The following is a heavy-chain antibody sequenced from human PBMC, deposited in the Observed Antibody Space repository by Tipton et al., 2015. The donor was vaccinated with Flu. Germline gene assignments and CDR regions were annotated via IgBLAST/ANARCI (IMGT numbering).Heavy chain of an antibody. Sequence: TLSLTCTVSGDSMRRDYYWGWIRQPPGKGLEWIGNIFHTGNTYYNSSLKSRVSISVDRSKNQFSLKVSSVTAADTAVYYCARRSYSNYVSEPKNWFDPWGQGALVTVSS. J-gene: IGHJ5*02. D-gene: IGHD4-11*01. CDR2: IFHTGNT. CDR3: ARRSYSNYVSEPKNWFDP. V-gene: IGHV4-38-2*02. CDR1: GDSMRRDYY.